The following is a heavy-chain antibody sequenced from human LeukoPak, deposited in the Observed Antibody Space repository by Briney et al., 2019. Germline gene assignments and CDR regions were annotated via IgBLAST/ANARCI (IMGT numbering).Heavy chain of an antibody. V-gene: IGHV3-11*01. D-gene: IGHD1-26*01. CDR3: ARRRDSGSLQHFDY. CDR1: GFTVSDYY. Sequence: PGGSLRLSCAASGFTVSDYYMSWIRQAPGKGLEWVSYMSSSGTIIDYADSVKGRLTISKDNAKNSLFLQMNSLRAEDTAVYYCARRRDSGSLQHFDYWGQGTLVTVSS. CDR2: MSSSGTII. J-gene: IGHJ4*02.